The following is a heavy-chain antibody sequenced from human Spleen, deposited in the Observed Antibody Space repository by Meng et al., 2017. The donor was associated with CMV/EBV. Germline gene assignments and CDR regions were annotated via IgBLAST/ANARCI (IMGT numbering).Heavy chain of an antibody. V-gene: IGHV3-53*01. CDR1: GFDVSSTY. D-gene: IGHD2-2*01. CDR3: AGLGLPAAINF. CDR2: LYTGGST. J-gene: IGHJ4*02. Sequence: LSCAVSGFDVSSTYMSWVRRAPGKGLEWVSVLYTGGSTSYVDSVKGRFTISRDNSKNTLYLQMNSLKAADTAVYYCAGLGLPAAINFWGQGTLVTVSS.